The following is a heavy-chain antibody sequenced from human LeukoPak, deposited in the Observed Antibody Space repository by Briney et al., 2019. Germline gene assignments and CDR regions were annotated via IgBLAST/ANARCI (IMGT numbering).Heavy chain of an antibody. V-gene: IGHV3-21*01. J-gene: IGHJ4*02. CDR3: VRSRGYSGYDFDY. Sequence: GGSLRLSCAASGFTFSSYAMSWVRQAPGKGLEWVSSISSTSSYIYYADSVKGRFTISRDNAKNSLYLQMNSLRAEDTAVYYCVRSRGYSGYDFDYWGQGTLVTVSS. D-gene: IGHD5-12*01. CDR1: GFTFSSYA. CDR2: ISSTSSYI.